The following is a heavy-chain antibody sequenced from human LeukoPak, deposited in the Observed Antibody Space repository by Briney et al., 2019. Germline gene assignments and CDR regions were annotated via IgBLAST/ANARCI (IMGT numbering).Heavy chain of an antibody. CDR2: INSSGGST. D-gene: IGHD6-19*01. Sequence: ASVKVSCKTSGYIFTSYNMYWVRQAPGQGLEWMGIINSSGGSTNYAQKFQGRVTMTRDTSTSTVYMELRSLRSDDTAVYYCASTNTDSSGWYDYWGQGTLVTVSS. CDR3: ASTNTDSSGWYDY. V-gene: IGHV1-46*01. CDR1: GYIFTSYN. J-gene: IGHJ4*02.